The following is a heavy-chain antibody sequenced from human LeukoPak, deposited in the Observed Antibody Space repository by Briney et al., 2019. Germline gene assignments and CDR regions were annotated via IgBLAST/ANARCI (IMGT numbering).Heavy chain of an antibody. V-gene: IGHV3-21*01. CDR3: AAGNSECPH. J-gene: IGHJ4*02. D-gene: IGHD5/OR15-5a*01. CDR1: GFPFSTYS. CDR2: TSGSSRYT. Sequence: GGSLRLSCTASGFPFSTYSVQWVRQAPGKGLEWVSSTSGSSRYTFYAASVEGRFTISRDNAKNSFYLQMNRLRAEDTAVYFCAAGNSECPHWGQGALVTVSS.